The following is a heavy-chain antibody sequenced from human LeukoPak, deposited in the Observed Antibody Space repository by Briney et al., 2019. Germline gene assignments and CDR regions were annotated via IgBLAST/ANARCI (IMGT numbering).Heavy chain of an antibody. CDR2: INHSGST. V-gene: IGHV4-34*01. CDR1: GGSFSGYY. Sequence: SETLSLTCAVYGGSFSGYYWSWIRQPPGKGLEWIGEINHSGSTNYNPSLKSRVTISIDTSKNHFSLRLSSVTAADTASYYCARGYAYGPNYYFDYWGQGTLVTVSS. D-gene: IGHD3-10*01. J-gene: IGHJ4*02. CDR3: ARGYAYGPNYYFDY.